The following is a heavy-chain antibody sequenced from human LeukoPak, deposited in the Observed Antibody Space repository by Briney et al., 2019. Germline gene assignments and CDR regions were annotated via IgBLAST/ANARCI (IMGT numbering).Heavy chain of an antibody. Sequence: GASVKVSCKASGYTFTGYYMHWVRQAPGQGLEWMGWINPNSGGTNYAQKFRGRVTLTRDTSISTAYMELSRLRSDDTAVYYCARDMEYQLPQQGSYYYYMDVWGKGTTVTVSS. D-gene: IGHD2-2*01. J-gene: IGHJ6*03. CDR2: INPNSGGT. CDR1: GYTFTGYY. CDR3: ARDMEYQLPQQGSYYYYMDV. V-gene: IGHV1-2*02.